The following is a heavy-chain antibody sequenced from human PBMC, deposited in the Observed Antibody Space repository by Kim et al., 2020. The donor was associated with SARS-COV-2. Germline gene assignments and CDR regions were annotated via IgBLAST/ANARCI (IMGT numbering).Heavy chain of an antibody. Sequence: EKSYVDSVKGRFTISRDNAKNSLYLQMNSLRAEDTAVYYCARDPPGIAADWGQGTLVTVSS. V-gene: IGHV3-7*01. J-gene: IGHJ4*02. D-gene: IGHD6-13*01. CDR3: ARDPPGIAAD. CDR2: EK.